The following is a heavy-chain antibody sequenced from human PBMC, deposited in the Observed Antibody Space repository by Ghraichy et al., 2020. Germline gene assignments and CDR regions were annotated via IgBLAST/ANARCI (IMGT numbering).Heavy chain of an antibody. CDR3: ARDLAFRIVVVVAATLEASMDV. J-gene: IGHJ6*02. Sequence: ASVKVSCKASGYTFTSYGISWVRQAPGQGLEWMGWISAYNGNTNYAQKLQGRVTMTTDTSTSTAYMELRSLRSDDTAVYYCARDLAFRIVVVVAATLEASMDVWGQGTTVTVSS. CDR1: GYTFTSYG. V-gene: IGHV1-18*04. D-gene: IGHD2-15*01. CDR2: ISAYNGNT.